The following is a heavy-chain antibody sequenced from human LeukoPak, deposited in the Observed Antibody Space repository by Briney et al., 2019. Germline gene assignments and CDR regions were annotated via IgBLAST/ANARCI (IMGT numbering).Heavy chain of an antibody. CDR3: ARDESGAFDI. Sequence: ASVKVSCKASGYTFTNYDIDWVRQAAGQGLEWMGWMNPKSGNTMYAQKFQGRVTMTTDTSTSTAYMELRSLRSDDTAVYYCARDESGAFDIWGQGTMVTVSS. V-gene: IGHV1-8*02. CDR1: GYTFTNYD. CDR2: MNPKSGNT. J-gene: IGHJ3*02.